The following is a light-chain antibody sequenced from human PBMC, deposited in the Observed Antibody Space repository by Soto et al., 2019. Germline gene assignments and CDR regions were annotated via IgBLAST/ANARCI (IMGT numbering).Light chain of an antibody. CDR1: QSISNY. CDR2: AAS. J-gene: IGKJ1*01. V-gene: IGKV1-39*01. Sequence: DLQVTQSPSSMSASVGDRVTITCRARQSISNYLNWYQQKLWRAPNLLIYAASTLQSGVPSRFSCSGSGTDFTLTISTLQPEDFATSYCQQSDGSPKTFGQGTQVEIK. CDR3: QQSDGSPKT.